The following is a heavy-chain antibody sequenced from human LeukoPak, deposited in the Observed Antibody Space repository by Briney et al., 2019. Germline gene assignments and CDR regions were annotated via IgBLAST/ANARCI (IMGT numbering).Heavy chain of an antibody. CDR2: IPGSSDNT. CDR1: GFTFSGYV. D-gene: IGHD6-19*01. V-gene: IGHV3-23*01. Sequence: GGSLRLSCAASGFTFSGYVMNWVRQAPGKGLAWVSSIPGSSDNTYCADSVKGRFTISRDNSRSTLYLQMNSLSREDTALYYCARRGGSNGWGDFDIWGQGTMVTVSS. J-gene: IGHJ3*02. CDR3: ARRGGSNGWGDFDI.